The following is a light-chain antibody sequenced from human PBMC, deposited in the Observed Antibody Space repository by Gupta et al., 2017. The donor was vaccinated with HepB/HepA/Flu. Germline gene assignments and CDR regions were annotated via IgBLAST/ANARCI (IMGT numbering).Light chain of an antibody. CDR3: SSCTRSTSTLGL. CDR2: DVT. CDR1: SGDVGGYNS. J-gene: IGLJ3*02. Sequence: QSALTQPASVSGSPGQSITISCPGTSGDVGGYNSVPWYQQYPGKAPKLLIYDVTARPTGISTRFSASKSGNTASLTISGLQTEDEADYFCSSCTRSTSTLGLFGGGTKVTAL. V-gene: IGLV2-14*03.